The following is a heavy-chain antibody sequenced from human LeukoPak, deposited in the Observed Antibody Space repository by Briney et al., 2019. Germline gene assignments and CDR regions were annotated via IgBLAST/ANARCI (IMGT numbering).Heavy chain of an antibody. CDR3: ARDLSSGYSQYYFDY. Sequence: ASVKVSCKASGYTFTSYDINWVRQAPGQGLEWMGIINPSGGSTSYAQKFQGRVTMTRDTSTSTVYMELSSLRSEDTAVYYCARDLSSGYSQYYFDYWGQGTLVTVSS. D-gene: IGHD3-22*01. CDR2: INPSGGST. J-gene: IGHJ4*02. CDR1: GYTFTSYD. V-gene: IGHV1-46*01.